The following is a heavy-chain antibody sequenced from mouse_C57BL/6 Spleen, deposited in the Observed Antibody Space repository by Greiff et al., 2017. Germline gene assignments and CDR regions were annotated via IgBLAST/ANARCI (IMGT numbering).Heavy chain of an antibody. CDR1: GYAFSSSW. CDR2: LYPGDGDT. D-gene: IGHD1-1*01. CDR3: ARWATTVVATRYFDY. Sequence: QVQLQQSGPELVKPGASVKISCKASGYAFSSSWMNWVQQRPGTGLEWIGRLYPGDGDTNYNGKFKGKATLTADKSSSTAYMQLSSLTSEDSAVYFGARWATTVVATRYFDYWGQGTTLTVSS. V-gene: IGHV1-82*01. J-gene: IGHJ2*01.